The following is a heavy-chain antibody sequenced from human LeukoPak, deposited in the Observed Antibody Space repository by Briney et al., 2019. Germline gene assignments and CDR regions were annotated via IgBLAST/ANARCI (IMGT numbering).Heavy chain of an antibody. CDR2: IDTSSAYT. CDR1: GFTFSSYS. J-gene: IGHJ4*02. CDR3: ARGRDRGSHFDC. Sequence: GGSLRLSCAASGFTFSSYSMSWVRQAPGKGLEWASSIDTSSAYTYYADSVKGRFTISRDNAKNSLSLQMNSLETEDTAVYYCARGRDRGSHFDCWGQGTLVTVSS. V-gene: IGHV3-21*04. D-gene: IGHD1-26*01.